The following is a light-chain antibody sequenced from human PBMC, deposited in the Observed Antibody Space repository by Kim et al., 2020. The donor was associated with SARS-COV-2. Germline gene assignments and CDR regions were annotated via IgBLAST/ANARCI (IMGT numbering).Light chain of an antibody. CDR2: SKN. Sequence: GQTVNIASTGSTSNIGSNIVNRYHQVPGTAPKGVVYSKNMRPSGVPDRRWGTKSETRVSLAISGLQSDDEGDYDCAAWDDSLNGWVFGGGTQLTVL. CDR3: AAWDDSLNGWV. J-gene: IGLJ3*02. V-gene: IGLV1-44*01. CDR1: TSNIGSNI.